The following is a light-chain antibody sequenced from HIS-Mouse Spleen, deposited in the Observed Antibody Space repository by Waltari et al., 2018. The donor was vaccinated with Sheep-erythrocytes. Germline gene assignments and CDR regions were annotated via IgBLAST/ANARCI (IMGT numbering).Light chain of an antibody. J-gene: IGKJ4*01. CDR3: MQALQTPLT. CDR2: LGS. Sequence: DVVMTQSPLSLPVTLGQPASISCRSSQSLVHSDGNTYLNWYLQKPGQSPQLLIYLGSNRASGVPDRFSGSGSGTDFTLKISRVEAEDVGVYYCMQALQTPLTFGGGTKVEIK. CDR1: QSLVHSDGNTY. V-gene: IGKV2-28*01.